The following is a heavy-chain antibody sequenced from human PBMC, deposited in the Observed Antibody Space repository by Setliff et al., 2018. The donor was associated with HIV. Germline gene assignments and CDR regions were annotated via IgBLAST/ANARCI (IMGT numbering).Heavy chain of an antibody. V-gene: IGHV4-38-2*01. D-gene: IGHD6-13*01. CDR1: GYSISSGYY. CDR3: ARLAGQRTIAAADYFFDF. J-gene: IGHJ4*02. CDR2: IYHSGSS. Sequence: NPSETLSLTCAVSGYSISSGYYWGWIRQPPGKGLEWIGSIYHSGSSYYSPSLKSRVTLFLDTSKNQFSLTLNSLTAADTAVYYCARLAGQRTIAAADYFFDFWGQGALVTVSS.